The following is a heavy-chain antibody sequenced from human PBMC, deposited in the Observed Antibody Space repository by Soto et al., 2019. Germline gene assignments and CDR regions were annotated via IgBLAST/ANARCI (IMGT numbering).Heavy chain of an antibody. CDR3: AREESSGDYYYYMAV. J-gene: IGHJ6*03. CDR1: GFTVSSNY. D-gene: IGHD3-10*01. V-gene: IGHV3-66*01. Sequence: PGGSLRLSCAASGFTVSSNYMSWVRQAPGKGLEWVSIIYSGGNTYYADSVKGRFTISRDNSKNTLYLEMNSLRAEDTAVYYCAREESSGDYYYYMAVWGKGTTVTVSS. CDR2: IYSGGNT.